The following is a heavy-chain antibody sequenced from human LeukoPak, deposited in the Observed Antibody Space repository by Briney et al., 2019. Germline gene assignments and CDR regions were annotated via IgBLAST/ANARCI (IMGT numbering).Heavy chain of an antibody. D-gene: IGHD1-26*01. CDR1: GVSISRSSYY. CDR2: MYYGGST. V-gene: IGHV4-39*01. J-gene: IGHJ2*01. CDR3: ARTPYGNWDFDL. Sequence: PSETLSLTCAVSGVSISRSSYYWGWIRQPPGKGLEWIGSMYYGGSTYYNPSLKSRVTISVDTSKNQFSLKLSSVAAADTALYYCARTPYGNWDFDLWGRGTLVTVSS.